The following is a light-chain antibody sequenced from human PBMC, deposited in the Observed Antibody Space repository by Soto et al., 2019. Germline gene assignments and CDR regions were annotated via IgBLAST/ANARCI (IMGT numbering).Light chain of an antibody. CDR1: SSNIGAGYD. J-gene: IGLJ3*02. V-gene: IGLV1-40*01. CDR3: QSYDSSLSAL. CDR2: GNI. Sequence: QSVRTQPPSVSGAPGQRVTISCTGSSSNIGAGYDVHWYQQLPGTAPKLLIYGNINRPSGVPDRFSGSKSGTSASLAITGLQAEDEADYYCQSYDSSLSALFGGGTKLTVL.